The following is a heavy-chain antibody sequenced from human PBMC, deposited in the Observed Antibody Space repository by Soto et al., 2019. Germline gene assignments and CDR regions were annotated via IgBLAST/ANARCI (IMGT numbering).Heavy chain of an antibody. D-gene: IGHD3-10*01. V-gene: IGHV4-34*01. CDR3: ARGAGRVRGAGTNYYYYGMDV. CDR1: GGSFSGYY. CDR2: INHSGST. J-gene: IGHJ6*02. Sequence: QVQLQQWGAGLLKPSETLSLTCAVYGGSFSGYYWSWIRQPPGKGLEWIGEINHSGSTNYNPSLKSRVTISVDTSKNQFSLKLSSVTAADTAVYYCARGAGRVRGAGTNYYYYGMDVWGQGTTVTVSS.